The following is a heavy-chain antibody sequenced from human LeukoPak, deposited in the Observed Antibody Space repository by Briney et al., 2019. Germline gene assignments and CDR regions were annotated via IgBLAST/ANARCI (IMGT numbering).Heavy chain of an antibody. J-gene: IGHJ4*02. CDR3: ARQTGTTYDNYFDY. Sequence: PGGSLRLSCAASGFTFSSYSMNWVRQAPGKGLEWVSSISSSSSYIYYADSVKGRFTISRDNAKNSLYLQMNSLRAEDTAVYYCARQTGTTYDNYFDYWGQGTLVTVSS. D-gene: IGHD1-7*01. V-gene: IGHV3-21*01. CDR2: ISSSSSYI. CDR1: GFTFSSYS.